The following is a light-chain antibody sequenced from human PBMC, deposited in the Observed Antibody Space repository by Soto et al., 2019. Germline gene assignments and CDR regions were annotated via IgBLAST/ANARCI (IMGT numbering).Light chain of an antibody. V-gene: IGKV3-20*01. Sequence: EIVLTQSPGTLSLSPGESATLSCRATQSVSSSLAWYQQRPGQAPRLLIYGASSRPTGIPDRFSGSGSGTDFTITISSLEPEDFAVYFCQKYLTSPETFGGGTKVEIK. CDR3: QKYLTSPET. CDR1: QSVSSS. CDR2: GAS. J-gene: IGKJ4*01.